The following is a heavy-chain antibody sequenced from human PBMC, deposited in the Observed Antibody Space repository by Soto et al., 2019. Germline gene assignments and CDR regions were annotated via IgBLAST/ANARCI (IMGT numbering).Heavy chain of an antibody. V-gene: IGHV1-46*01. J-gene: IGHJ4*02. D-gene: IGHD2-21*02. CDR1: GDTFTEYY. Sequence: QVQLMQSGAEVKKPGASVKVSCKASGDTFTEYYIHCVRQAPGQGLEWMGTVNPSGGQTTYAQRFLGRETKTSDTAARTLYRELTSLTAVVTAVYYCGRRGHVVVVTDALDYWGQGTLVTVSS. CDR3: GRRGHVVVVTDALDY. CDR2: VNPSGGQT.